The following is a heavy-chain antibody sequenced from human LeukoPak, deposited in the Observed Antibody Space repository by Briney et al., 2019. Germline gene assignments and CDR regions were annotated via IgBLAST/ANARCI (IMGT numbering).Heavy chain of an antibody. CDR3: ARDVFSLGDS. CDR1: GFTFGRYG. D-gene: IGHD2/OR15-2a*01. V-gene: IGHV3-74*01. Sequence: GGSLRLSCATSGFTFGRYGTHWVRQSPGKGLVWVSHINHDGTIRNYADSVKGRFTISRDIATLYLQMNSLGAEDTAVYYCARDVFSLGDSWGQGTLVTVSS. J-gene: IGHJ4*02. CDR2: INHDGTIR.